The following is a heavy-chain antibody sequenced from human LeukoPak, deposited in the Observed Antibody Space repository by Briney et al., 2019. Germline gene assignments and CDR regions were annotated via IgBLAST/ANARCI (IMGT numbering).Heavy chain of an antibody. J-gene: IGHJ4*02. CDR2: ISYTGNT. CDR3: ARHIFPDGSPFDS. D-gene: IGHD3-10*01. Sequence: PSENLSLTCTVSGDSITNNHWSWIRQPPGKGLEWLGHISYTGNTNYNPSLKSRLTISVDTSKNHFSLTLTSVTAADTALYYCARHIFPDGSPFDSWGQGSLVTVSS. CDR1: GDSITNNH. V-gene: IGHV4-59*08.